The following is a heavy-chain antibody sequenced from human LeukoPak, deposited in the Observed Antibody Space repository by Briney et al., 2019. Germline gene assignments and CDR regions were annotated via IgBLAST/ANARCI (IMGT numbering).Heavy chain of an antibody. D-gene: IGHD2-2*01. Sequence: SETLSLTCTVSGGSNSRSSNYWGWIRQSPGKGLEWIGSIYYSGSTYYNPSLKSRVTISVDTSKNQFSLKLSSVTAADTAVYYCARMGVAAIKYWGQGTLVTVSS. J-gene: IGHJ4*02. CDR1: GGSNSRSSNY. CDR2: IYYSGST. CDR3: ARMGVAAIKY. V-gene: IGHV4-39*07.